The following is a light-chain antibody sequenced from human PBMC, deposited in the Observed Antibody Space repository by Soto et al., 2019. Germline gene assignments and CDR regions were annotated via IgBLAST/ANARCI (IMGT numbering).Light chain of an antibody. CDR1: SSDVGGYNY. CDR2: DVS. J-gene: IGLJ2*01. CDR3: SSYTSSSTLEVV. Sequence: QSALTQPASVSGSPGQSITISCTGTSSDVGGYNYVSWYQQHPGKAPKLMIYDVSNRPSGVSNRFSGSKSGNTASLTISGLQAEDEAAYYCSSYTSSSTLEVVFGGGTTVTVL. V-gene: IGLV2-14*01.